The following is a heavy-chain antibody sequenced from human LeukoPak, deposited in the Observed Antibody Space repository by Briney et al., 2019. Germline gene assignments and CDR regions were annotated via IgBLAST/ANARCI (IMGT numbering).Heavy chain of an antibody. CDR3: ARDRGEYQLLEPFDY. J-gene: IGHJ4*02. D-gene: IGHD2-2*01. CDR2: INPNSGGT. Sequence: ASVKVSCKASGYTFTGYYMHWVRQAPGQGLEWMGWINPNSGGTNYAQKFQGRVTMTRDTSISTAYMELNSLRAEDTAVYYCARDRGEYQLLEPFDYWGQGTLVTVSS. CDR1: GYTFTGYY. V-gene: IGHV1-2*02.